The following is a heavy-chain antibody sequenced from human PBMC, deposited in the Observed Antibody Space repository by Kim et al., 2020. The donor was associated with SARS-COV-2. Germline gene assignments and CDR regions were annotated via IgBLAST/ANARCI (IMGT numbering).Heavy chain of an antibody. CDR1: GNTVTELS. Sequence: ASVKVSCKVSGNTVTELSMHWVRHAPGKGLEWMGGFDPKDRETIYAQKFQGRVTMTEDTSTDTAYMELSSLRSEDTAVYYCATDRRDVEVVPAAIWGQGTLVIVSS. V-gene: IGHV1-24*01. D-gene: IGHD2-2*01. CDR2: FDPKDRET. CDR3: ATDRRDVEVVPAAI. J-gene: IGHJ4*02.